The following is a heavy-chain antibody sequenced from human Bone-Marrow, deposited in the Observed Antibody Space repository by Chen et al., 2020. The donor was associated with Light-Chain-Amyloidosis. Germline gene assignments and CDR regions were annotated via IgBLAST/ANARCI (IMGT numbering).Heavy chain of an antibody. Sequence: EVQLVESGGGLVKPGGSLRLSCAASGFPFSDYTMNWVRPAPGKGLEWVSSISRSSDYIYYADSVKGRFTISRDNAKNSLYLQMNSLGAEDTAVYYCASDYPYIGFCSSTSCHAPFDYWGQGTLVTVSS. J-gene: IGHJ4*02. CDR3: ASDYPYIGFCSSTSCHAPFDY. CDR2: ISRSSDYI. V-gene: IGHV3-21*01. CDR1: GFPFSDYT. D-gene: IGHD2-2*01.